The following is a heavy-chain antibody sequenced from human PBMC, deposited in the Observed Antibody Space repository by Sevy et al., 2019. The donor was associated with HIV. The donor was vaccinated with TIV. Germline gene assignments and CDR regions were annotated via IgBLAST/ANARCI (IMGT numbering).Heavy chain of an antibody. D-gene: IGHD3-10*01. Sequence: GGSLRLSCAASGFTFSDHYMDWVRQAPGKGLEWVGRVRKKVNSYTTEYAASVKDRFTISRDDSQNSLYLQMNSLKTEDTAVYYCTRVGSLWYFDLWGRATLVTVSS. CDR1: GFTFSDHY. J-gene: IGHJ2*01. V-gene: IGHV3-72*01. CDR2: VRKKVNSYTT. CDR3: TRVGSLWYFDL.